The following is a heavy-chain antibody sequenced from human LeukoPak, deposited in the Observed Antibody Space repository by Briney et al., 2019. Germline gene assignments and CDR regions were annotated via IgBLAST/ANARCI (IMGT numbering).Heavy chain of an antibody. D-gene: IGHD2-21*02. V-gene: IGHV4-31*03. CDR2: IYYSGGT. J-gene: IGHJ4*02. Sequence: SQTLSLTCTVSGGSISSGGYYWSWIRQHPGKGLEWIGYIYYSGGTYYNPSLKSRVTISVDTSKNQFSLKLSSVTAADTAVYYCACGGDPSPWDYWGQGTLVTVSS. CDR1: GGSISSGGYY. CDR3: ACGGDPSPWDY.